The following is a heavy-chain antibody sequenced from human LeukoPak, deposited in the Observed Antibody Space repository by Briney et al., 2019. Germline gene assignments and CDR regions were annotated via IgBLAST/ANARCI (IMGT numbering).Heavy chain of an antibody. CDR2: ISSSGSTI. V-gene: IGHV3-11*01. Sequence: PGGSLRLSCAASGFTFSDYYMSWIRQAPGKGLEWVSYISSSGSTIYYADSVKGRFTISRDNAKNSLYLQMNSLRAEDTAVYYCARDWFELMGAPPDYYYGMDVWGQGTTVTVSS. J-gene: IGHJ6*02. CDR1: GFTFSDYY. CDR3: ARDWFELMGAPPDYYYGMDV. D-gene: IGHD1-26*01.